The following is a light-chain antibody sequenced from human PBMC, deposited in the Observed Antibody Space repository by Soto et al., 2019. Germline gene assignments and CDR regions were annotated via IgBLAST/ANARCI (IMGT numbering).Light chain of an antibody. V-gene: IGLV1-44*01. CDR1: SSNIGSNT. J-gene: IGLJ3*02. Sequence: QSVLTQPPSASGTPGQGVTISCSGSSSNIGSNTVHWYQQLPGTAPKLLIYSNNQRPSGVPDRFSGSKSGTSASLAISGLQSEDEADYSCATWDDSLNGPVFGGGTKLTV. CDR2: SNN. CDR3: ATWDDSLNGPV.